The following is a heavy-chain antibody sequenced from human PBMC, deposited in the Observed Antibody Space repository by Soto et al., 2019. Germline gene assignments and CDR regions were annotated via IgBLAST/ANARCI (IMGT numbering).Heavy chain of an antibody. D-gene: IGHD4-17*01. CDR2: IIPIFGTA. CDR1: GGTFSSYA. CDR3: ARDRGGVTTTENYFDY. V-gene: IGHV1-69*13. Sequence: SVKVSCKASGGTFSSYAVGWVRQAPGQGLEWMGGIIPIFGTANYAQKFQGRVTITADESTSTAYMELSSLRSEDTAVYYCARDRGGVTTTENYFDYWGQGTLVTVSS. J-gene: IGHJ4*02.